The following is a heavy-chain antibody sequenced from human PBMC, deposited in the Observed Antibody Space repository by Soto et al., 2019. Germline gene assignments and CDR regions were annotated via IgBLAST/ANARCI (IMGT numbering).Heavy chain of an antibody. J-gene: IGHJ4*02. Sequence: QVQLQESGPGLVKPSETLSLTCVVSGGSINSSYWWNWVRQPPGKGLEWIGEISHGGSTNFNPSLKIRATISVDKSKNHLSLKLHSVTAADTAVYYCAREVSGIQAFDYWGQGTLVTVSS. D-gene: IGHD1-20*01. CDR3: AREVSGIQAFDY. V-gene: IGHV4-4*02. CDR2: ISHGGST. CDR1: GGSINSSYW.